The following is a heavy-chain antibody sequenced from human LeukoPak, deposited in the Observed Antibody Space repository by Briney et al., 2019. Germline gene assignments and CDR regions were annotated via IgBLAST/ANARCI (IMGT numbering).Heavy chain of an antibody. J-gene: IGHJ4*02. Sequence: GGSLRLSCAASGLTFSSYWMSWVRQATGKGLEWVAYINQDGSEKYLVYSVEGRFTISRDNANNSLYLQMNSLRAEDTAVYDCERDGWFRELLFHPSDGWGQGTLVTVSS. CDR2: INQDGSEK. CDR1: GLTFSSYW. V-gene: IGHV3-7*01. CDR3: ERDGWFRELLFHPSDG. D-gene: IGHD3-10*01.